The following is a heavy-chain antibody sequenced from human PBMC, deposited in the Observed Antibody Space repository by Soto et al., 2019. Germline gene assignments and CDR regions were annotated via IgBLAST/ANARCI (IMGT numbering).Heavy chain of an antibody. CDR1: GYTFTSYG. Sequence: QVQLVQSGAEVKKPGASVKVSCKASGYTFTSYGISWVRQAPGQGLEWMGWISAYNGNTNYAQKLQGRVTMTTDTSTSTAYMELRSLRSDDTAVYYCARDHYDILTGYSPLDYWGQGNLVTVSS. CDR2: ISAYNGNT. J-gene: IGHJ4*02. D-gene: IGHD3-9*01. V-gene: IGHV1-18*04. CDR3: ARDHYDILTGYSPLDY.